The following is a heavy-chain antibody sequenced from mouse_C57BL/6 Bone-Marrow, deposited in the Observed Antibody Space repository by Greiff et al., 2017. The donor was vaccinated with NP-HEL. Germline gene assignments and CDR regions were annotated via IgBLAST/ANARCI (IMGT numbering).Heavy chain of an antibody. CDR3: ARQNGYYWYFDV. D-gene: IGHD2-2*01. V-gene: IGHV1-62-2*01. CDR1: GYTFTEYT. CDR2: FYPGSGSI. J-gene: IGHJ1*03. Sequence: QVHVKQSGAELVKPGASVKLSCKASGYTFTEYTIHWVKQRSGQGLEWIGWFYPGSGSIKYNEKFKDKATLTADKSSSTVYMELSRLTSEDSAVYFCARQNGYYWYFDVWGTGTTVTVSS.